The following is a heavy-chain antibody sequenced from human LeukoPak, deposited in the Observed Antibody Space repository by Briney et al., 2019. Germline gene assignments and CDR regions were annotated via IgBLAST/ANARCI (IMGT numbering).Heavy chain of an antibody. V-gene: IGHV4-4*07. CDR1: GGSISIYY. Sequence: SETLSLTCAVSGGSISIYYWSWIRQPAGKGLEWIGRIYTSGSTNYNPSLKSRVTMSVDTSKNQFSLKLSSVTAADTAVYYCARLVDCSSTSCYDWYFDLWGRGTLVTVSS. J-gene: IGHJ2*01. CDR3: ARLVDCSSTSCYDWYFDL. D-gene: IGHD2-2*01. CDR2: IYTSGST.